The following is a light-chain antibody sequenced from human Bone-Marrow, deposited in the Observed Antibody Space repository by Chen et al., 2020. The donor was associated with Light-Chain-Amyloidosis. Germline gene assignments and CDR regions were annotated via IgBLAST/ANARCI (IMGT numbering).Light chain of an antibody. Sequence: EIVLTQSPGTLSLSPGERATLSCRASQRVSDNSLAWYQQKPGQAPRLLIYDASSRATGVPDFTLTISSLEPEDFAVYYCQQYASSLTFGGGTKVEIK. CDR1: QRVSDNS. CDR3: QQYASSLT. CDR2: DAS. J-gene: IGKJ4*01. V-gene: IGKV3-20*01.